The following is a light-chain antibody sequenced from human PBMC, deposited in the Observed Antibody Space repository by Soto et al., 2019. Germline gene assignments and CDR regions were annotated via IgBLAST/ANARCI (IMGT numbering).Light chain of an antibody. CDR2: GAS. Sequence: EFVLTQSPGTLSLSPGERATLSCRASQTVSSTSLVWYQQKPGQAPRLLIYGASSRATGIPDRFSGSGSGTDFTLTISRLEPEDFAVYCCQQYGSSLLTFGGGTKVDIK. CDR1: QTVSSTS. V-gene: IGKV3-20*01. CDR3: QQYGSSLLT. J-gene: IGKJ4*01.